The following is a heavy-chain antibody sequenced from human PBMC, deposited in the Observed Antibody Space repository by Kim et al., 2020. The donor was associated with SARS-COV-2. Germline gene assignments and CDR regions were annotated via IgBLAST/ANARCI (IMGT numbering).Heavy chain of an antibody. V-gene: IGHV3-23*01. CDR2: IDSTGGGT. D-gene: IGHD5-12*01. Sequence: GGSLRRSCAASRFTFGSYTMSWVRQAPGKGLEWVSAIDSTGGGTYYADSVRGRFTISRDNSKYTLYLQMNSLRAEDTAIYYCAKATQAYSGYVDFWGQGTLVTVSS. J-gene: IGHJ4*01. CDR3: AKATQAYSGYVDF. CDR1: RFTFGSYT.